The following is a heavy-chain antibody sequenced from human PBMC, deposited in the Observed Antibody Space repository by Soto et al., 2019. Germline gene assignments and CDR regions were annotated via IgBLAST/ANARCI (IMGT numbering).Heavy chain of an antibody. CDR3: ARDLAGYYDSSGYYYSPRYYYGMDV. CDR1: GDSISSYY. Sequence: SETLSLTCTVSGDSISSYYWSWIRQPPGKGLEWIGYIYYSGSTNYNPSLKSRVTISVDTSKNQFSLKLSSVTAADTAVYYCARDLAGYYDSSGYYYSPRYYYGMDVWGQGTTVTVSS. V-gene: IGHV4-59*01. CDR2: IYYSGST. D-gene: IGHD3-22*01. J-gene: IGHJ6*02.